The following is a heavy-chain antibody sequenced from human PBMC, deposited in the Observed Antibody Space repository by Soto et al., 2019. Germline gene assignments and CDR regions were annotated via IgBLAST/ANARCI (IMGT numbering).Heavy chain of an antibody. CDR3: ATHYGGFDY. CDR1: GFTFSSYS. CDR2: ISSSSSTT. Sequence: EVKLVESGGGLVQPGGSQRLSCAASGFTFSSYSMNWVRQAPGKGLEWVSYISSSSSTTYYAYSVNGRFTISRDNAKNSMYLQMNRLRDEETAVYYCATHYGGFDYWGKGTLVTVAS. D-gene: IGHD3-16*01. V-gene: IGHV3-48*02. J-gene: IGHJ4*02.